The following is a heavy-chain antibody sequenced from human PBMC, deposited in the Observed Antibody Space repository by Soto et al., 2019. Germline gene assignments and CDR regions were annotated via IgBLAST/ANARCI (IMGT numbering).Heavy chain of an antibody. J-gene: IGHJ2*01. CDR2: INSDGSST. D-gene: IGHD2-15*01. CDR3: AREAFILCYCTGGSSCSTAGYTAVRRNGTSDL. Sequence: KGLVWVSRINSDGSSTSYADSLSGRCTTSRDNAKNTLYPQMNSLSAEDTAVYYCAREAFILCYCTGGSSCSTAGYTAVRRNGTSDL. V-gene: IGHV3-74*01.